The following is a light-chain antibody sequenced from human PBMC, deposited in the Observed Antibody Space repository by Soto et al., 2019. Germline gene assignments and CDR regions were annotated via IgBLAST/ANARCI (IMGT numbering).Light chain of an antibody. CDR1: SSDVGGYNY. CDR3: SSFTSTNTVL. V-gene: IGLV2-14*01. Sequence: QSALTQPASVSGSPGQSITISCTGTSSDVGGYNYVSWYQRHPGKAPKLMIYNVSNRPSGVSNRFPGSKSGNTASLTISGLQAEDEGHYYCSSFTSTNTVLFGGGTKLTVL. J-gene: IGLJ2*01. CDR2: NVS.